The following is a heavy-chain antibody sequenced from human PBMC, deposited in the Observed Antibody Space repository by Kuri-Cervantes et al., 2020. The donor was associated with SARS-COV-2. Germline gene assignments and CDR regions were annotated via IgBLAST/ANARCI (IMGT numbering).Heavy chain of an antibody. V-gene: IGHV1-8*03. CDR2: MNPNSGNT. D-gene: IGHD3-3*01. Sequence: ASVKVSCKASGYTFTSYDINWVRQATGRGLEWMGWMNPNSGNTGYAQKFQGRVTITRNTSISTAYMELSSLRSEDTAVYYCARAHAYDFWSGYSHWYFDLWGRGTLVTVSS. CDR3: ARAHAYDFWSGYSHWYFDL. CDR1: GYTFTSYD. J-gene: IGHJ2*01.